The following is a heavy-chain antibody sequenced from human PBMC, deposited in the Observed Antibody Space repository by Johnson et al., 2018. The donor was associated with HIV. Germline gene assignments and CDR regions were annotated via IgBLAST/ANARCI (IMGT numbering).Heavy chain of an antibody. D-gene: IGHD5-18*01. CDR2: ISYSGINK. CDR3: ARDRGGYSYGYDSDAFDI. J-gene: IGHJ3*02. V-gene: IGHV3-30*03. CDR1: GFTVSSNY. Sequence: QVQLVETGGGLIQPGGSLRLSCAASGFTVSSNYMSWVRQAPGKGPDWVAVISYSGINKHYADSVTGRFTISRDNAKNSLYLQMNSLSAEDTAVYYCARDRGGYSYGYDSDAFDIWGQGTMVTVSS.